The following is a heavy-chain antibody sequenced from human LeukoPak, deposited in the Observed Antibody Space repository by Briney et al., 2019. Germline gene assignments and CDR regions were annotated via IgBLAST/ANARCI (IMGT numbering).Heavy chain of an antibody. V-gene: IGHV4-30-4*01. Sequence: SETLSLTCTVSAGSISSGDYYWSWIRKPPGKGLEWIGYIYNIGSTYYNPSLKSRVTISVDTSKSQFSLKLSSVTAADTAVYYCARDRVVVVPAARTPYYYGMDVWGQGTTVTVSS. D-gene: IGHD2-2*01. CDR3: ARDRVVVVPAARTPYYYGMDV. J-gene: IGHJ6*02. CDR2: IYNIGST. CDR1: AGSISSGDYY.